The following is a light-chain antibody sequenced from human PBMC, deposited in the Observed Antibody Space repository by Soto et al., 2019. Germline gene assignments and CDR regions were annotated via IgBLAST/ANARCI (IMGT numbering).Light chain of an antibody. CDR3: QQYDSFSWT. J-gene: IGKJ1*01. CDR1: QSISSW. CDR2: KAS. V-gene: IGKV1-5*03. Sequence: DIQMTQSPSNLSSSVGDRFTITSRASQSISSWLAWYQQKPGKAPNLLIYKASSLQSGVPTRFSGSGSGTEFTLTISSLQPDDFATYYCQQYDSFSWTFGQGSIVDVK.